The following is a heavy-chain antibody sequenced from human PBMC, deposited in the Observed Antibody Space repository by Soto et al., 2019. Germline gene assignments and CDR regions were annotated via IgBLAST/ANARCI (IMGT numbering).Heavy chain of an antibody. CDR3: AYRVLRTVFGSVTTTAIYIDF. V-gene: IGHV2-5*02. D-gene: IGHD3-3*01. Sequence: QITLNESGPTVVRPTETLTLTCRFSGFSLTTSGVGVGWIRQSPGKAPEWLVLIYCDDDKRYSASLKSRVTITKDTSKNQVVLTVSGMDPTDTANYYCAYRVLRTVFGSVTTTAIYIDFWGQGTPVAVSS. CDR1: GFSLTTSGVG. CDR2: IYCDDDK. J-gene: IGHJ4*02.